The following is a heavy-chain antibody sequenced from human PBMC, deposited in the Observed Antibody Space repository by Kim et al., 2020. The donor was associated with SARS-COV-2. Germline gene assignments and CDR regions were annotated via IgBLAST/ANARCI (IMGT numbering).Heavy chain of an antibody. CDR2: ISAYNGNT. J-gene: IGHJ6*02. CDR3: AREGYYYDSSGPPWGYGMDV. D-gene: IGHD3-22*01. Sequence: ASVKVSCKASGYTFTSYGISWVRQAPGQGLEWMGWISAYNGNTNYAQKLQGRVTMTTDTSTSTAYMELRSLRSDDTAVYYCAREGYYYDSSGPPWGYGMDVWGQGTTVTVSS. V-gene: IGHV1-18*01. CDR1: GYTFTSYG.